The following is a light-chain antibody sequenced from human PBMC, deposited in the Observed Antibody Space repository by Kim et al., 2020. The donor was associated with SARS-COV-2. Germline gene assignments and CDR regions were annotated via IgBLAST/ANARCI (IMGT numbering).Light chain of an antibody. CDR3: CSYAGLGSYV. CDR1: NSDVGSYNL. J-gene: IGLJ1*01. CDR2: DVS. Sequence: GQSITISCTGTNSDVGSYNLVSWYQQHPGKAPKLLIYDVSKRPSGVSDRFSGSKSGNTASLTISGLQAEDEADYYCCSYAGLGSYVFGSGTKVTVL. V-gene: IGLV2-23*02.